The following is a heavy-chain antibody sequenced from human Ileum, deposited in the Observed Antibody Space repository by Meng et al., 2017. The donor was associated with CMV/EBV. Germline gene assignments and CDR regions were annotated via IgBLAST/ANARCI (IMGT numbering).Heavy chain of an antibody. CDR3: AVFPYISTSMAY. J-gene: IGHJ4*02. D-gene: IGHD2-2*01. Sequence: CKASGYTFTAYHIHWVRQAPGQGLEWMGWIFPNTGGTKYAQKFQARVTMTRDMSISTAYMELSSLRSDDTAIYYCAVFPYISTSMAYWGQGALVTVSS. CDR2: IFPNTGGT. CDR1: GYTFTAYH. V-gene: IGHV1-2*02.